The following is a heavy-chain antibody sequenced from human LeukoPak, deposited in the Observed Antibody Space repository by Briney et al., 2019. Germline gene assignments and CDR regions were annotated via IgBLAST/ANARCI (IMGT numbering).Heavy chain of an antibody. D-gene: IGHD5-18*01. Sequence: TGGSLRLSCAASGFTFSSYGMHWVRQAPGKGLEWVTVISYDGSDKYYADSVKGRFTISRDNSKNTLYLQMNSLRAEDTAMYYCAKDRQLWSYSYYNGMDVWGQGTTVTVSS. CDR3: AKDRQLWSYSYYNGMDV. CDR2: ISYDGSDK. CDR1: GFTFSSYG. V-gene: IGHV3-30*18. J-gene: IGHJ6*02.